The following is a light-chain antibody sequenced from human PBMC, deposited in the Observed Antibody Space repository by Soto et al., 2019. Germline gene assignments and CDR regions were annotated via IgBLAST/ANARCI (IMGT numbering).Light chain of an antibody. CDR1: QSVGNY. J-gene: IGKJ4*02. V-gene: IGKV1-39*01. Sequence: DIQMTQSPSSLSASAGDRVTITCRASQSVGNYLNWYQQKPGKAPKLLIYAASRLESGVPSRFSGSGSGTDFILTINSLQPEDLGTYYCQQSDDSALTFGGGTKVDIK. CDR2: AAS. CDR3: QQSDDSALT.